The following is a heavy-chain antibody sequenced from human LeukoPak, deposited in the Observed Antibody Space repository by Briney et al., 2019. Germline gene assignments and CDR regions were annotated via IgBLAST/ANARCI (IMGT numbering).Heavy chain of an antibody. CDR1: GDSISSYY. Sequence: SETLSLTCTVSGDSISSYYWSWIRQPPGKGLEWVGFIYYSGSTNYNPSLKSRVTISVDKSKNQFSLKLTSVTAADTAVYYCATTSAAVAGSFDYWGQGTLVIVSS. V-gene: IGHV4-59*12. CDR2: IYYSGST. D-gene: IGHD6-19*01. CDR3: ATTSAAVAGSFDY. J-gene: IGHJ4*02.